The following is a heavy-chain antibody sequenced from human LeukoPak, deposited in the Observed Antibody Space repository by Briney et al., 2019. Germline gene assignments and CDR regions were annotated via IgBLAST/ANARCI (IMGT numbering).Heavy chain of an antibody. V-gene: IGHV1-2*02. CDR2: INPNSGGT. CDR3: LITFGGVIVIEGLDP. Sequence: ASVKVSCKASGYTFTGYYMHWVRQAPGQGLEWMGWINPNSGGTNYAQKFQGRVTMTRDTSISTAYMELSRLRSDDTAVYYCLITFGGVIVIEGLDPWGQGTLVTVSS. J-gene: IGHJ5*02. CDR1: GYTFTGYY. D-gene: IGHD3-16*02.